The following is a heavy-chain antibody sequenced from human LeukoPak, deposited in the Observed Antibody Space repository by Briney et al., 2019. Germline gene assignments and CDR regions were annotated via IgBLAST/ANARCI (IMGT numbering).Heavy chain of an antibody. V-gene: IGHV1-18*01. D-gene: IGHD6-13*01. CDR2: ISAYNGNT. Sequence: ASVKVSCKASGYTFTSYGISWVRQAPGQGLEWMGWISAYNGNTNYAQKLQGRVTMTTDTPTSTAYMELRSLRSDDTAVYYCAAIAAAGPNWFDPWGQGTLVTVSS. CDR3: AAIAAAGPNWFDP. J-gene: IGHJ5*02. CDR1: GYTFTSYG.